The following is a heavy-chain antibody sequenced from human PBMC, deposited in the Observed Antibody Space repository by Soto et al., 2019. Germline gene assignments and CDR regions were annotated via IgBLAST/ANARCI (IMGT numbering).Heavy chain of an antibody. D-gene: IGHD6-13*01. CDR3: ARGPYSSSWYVSRKTYNWFDP. CDR1: GGSISSYY. J-gene: IGHJ5*02. CDR2: IYYSGST. V-gene: IGHV4-59*01. Sequence: SETLSLTCTVSGGSISSYYWSWIRQPPGKGLEWIGYIYYSGSTNYNPSLKSRVTISVDTSKNQFSLKLSSVTAADTAVYYCARGPYSSSWYVSRKTYNWFDPWGQGTLVTVSS.